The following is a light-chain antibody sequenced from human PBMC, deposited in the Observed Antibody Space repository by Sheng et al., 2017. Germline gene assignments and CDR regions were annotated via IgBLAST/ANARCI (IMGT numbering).Light chain of an antibody. CDR1: QDIRNE. CDR2: RAS. Sequence: IQMTQSPSSLSASIGDRVEITCRASQDIRNELGWYQQKPGKAPNLLIYRASNLETGVPSRFSGSGSGTEFTLSISSLQPDDFATYYCQQYNSNSRMFGQGTKVEVK. V-gene: IGKV1-17*01. CDR3: QQYNSNSRM. J-gene: IGKJ1*01.